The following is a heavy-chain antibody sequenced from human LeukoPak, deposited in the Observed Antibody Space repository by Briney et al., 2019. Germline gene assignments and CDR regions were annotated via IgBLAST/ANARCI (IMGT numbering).Heavy chain of an antibody. V-gene: IGHV3-7*01. J-gene: IGHJ4*02. Sequence: GGSLRLSCAASGFTFSSYGMHWVRQAPGKGLEWVANIKQDGSEKYYVDSVKGRFTISRDNAKNSLYLQMNSLRAEDTAVYYCARSRLRYYFDYWGQGTLVTVSS. CDR1: GFTFSSYG. CDR2: IKQDGSEK. CDR3: ARSRLRYYFDY.